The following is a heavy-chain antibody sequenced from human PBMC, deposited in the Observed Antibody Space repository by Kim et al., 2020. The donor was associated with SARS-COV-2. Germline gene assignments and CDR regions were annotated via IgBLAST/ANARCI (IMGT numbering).Heavy chain of an antibody. CDR1: GYSFTAYA. D-gene: IGHD1-1*01. CDR2: IGAGNGNP. CDR3: ARGGNWNDGFDY. Sequence: ASVKVSCKASGYSFTAYAMDWVRQAPGQRLVWMGRIGAGNGNPRFSQIFQDRATFTRDTSASTAYMELSSLTSEDTAVYYCARGGNWNDGFDYWGQGTLVTVSS. V-gene: IGHV1-3*01. J-gene: IGHJ4*02.